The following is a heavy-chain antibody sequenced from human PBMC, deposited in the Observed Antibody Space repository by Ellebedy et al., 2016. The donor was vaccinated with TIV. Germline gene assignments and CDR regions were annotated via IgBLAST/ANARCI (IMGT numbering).Heavy chain of an antibody. CDR1: GFTFSSSW. D-gene: IGHD1-1*01. V-gene: IGHV3-7*03. CDR3: ARDGLGINFDFDY. J-gene: IGHJ4*02. Sequence: PGGSLRLSCAVSGFTFSSSWMTWVRQAPGTGLEWVANINQDGSETQYVVSVKGRFIISRENANNSLYLQMNILRAEDTGVYYCARDGLGINFDFDYWGQGTLVTVSS. CDR2: INQDGSET.